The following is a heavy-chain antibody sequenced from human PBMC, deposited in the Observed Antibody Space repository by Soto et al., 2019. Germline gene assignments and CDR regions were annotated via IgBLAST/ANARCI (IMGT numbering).Heavy chain of an antibody. CDR1: GFNFNDCW. D-gene: IGHD2-8*02. CDR3: VKNLDWYAFDY. Sequence: PAGSPKLSCGASGFNFNDCWMGCVRQAPGKGLEWVAIINKDESQKYYVDSVKGRFTISRDNAKNSVFLQMNSLRVEDTAVYYCVKNLDWYAFDYWGQGTLVTVS. J-gene: IGHJ4*02. CDR2: INKDESQK. V-gene: IGHV3-7*01.